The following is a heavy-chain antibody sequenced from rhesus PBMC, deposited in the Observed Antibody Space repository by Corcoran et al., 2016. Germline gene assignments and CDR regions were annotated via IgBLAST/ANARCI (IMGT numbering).Heavy chain of an antibody. CDR3: ARHNYAKRYGLDS. Sequence: QLQLQESGPGLVKPSETLSLTCAVSGGSISGYYWSWIRQPPGKGLEWIGRIYGSGGSTDYNPSLKIRVTISTDTSKNQFSLKLSSVTAADTAVYYCARHNYAKRYGLDSWGQGVVVTVSS. V-gene: IGHV4-160*01. D-gene: IGHD4-11*01. CDR2: IYGSGGST. J-gene: IGHJ6*01. CDR1: GGSISGYY.